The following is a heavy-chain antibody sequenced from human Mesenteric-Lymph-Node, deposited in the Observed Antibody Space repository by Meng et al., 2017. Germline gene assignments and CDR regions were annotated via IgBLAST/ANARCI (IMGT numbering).Heavy chain of an antibody. V-gene: IGHV3-74*01. Sequence: GESPKISCAASGFTFSSYWMHWVRQAPGKGLVWVSRMNSDGSSTSYADYVKGRFAISRDNAKNTLYLQMNSLRADDTTVYYCAGGDSLSSGSFDYWGQGTLVTVSS. CDR2: MNSDGSST. D-gene: IGHD6-25*01. CDR1: GFTFSSYW. J-gene: IGHJ4*02. CDR3: AGGDSLSSGSFDY.